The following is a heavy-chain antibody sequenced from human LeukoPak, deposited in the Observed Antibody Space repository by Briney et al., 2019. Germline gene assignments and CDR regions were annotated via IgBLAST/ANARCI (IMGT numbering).Heavy chain of an antibody. CDR3: ATEDDYGDAGVDY. CDR1: GFTFSSYS. Sequence: GGSLRLSCAASGFTFSSYSMNWVRQAPGKGLEWVSSISSSSSYIYYADSVKGRFTISRDNAKNSLYLQMNSLRAEDTAVYYCATEDDYGDAGVDYWGQGTLVTVSS. D-gene: IGHD4-17*01. V-gene: IGHV3-21*01. J-gene: IGHJ4*02. CDR2: ISSSSSYI.